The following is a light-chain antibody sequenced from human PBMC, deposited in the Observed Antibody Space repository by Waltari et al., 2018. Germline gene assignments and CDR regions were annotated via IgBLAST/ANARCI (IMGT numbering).Light chain of an antibody. CDR3: QTGGHGTWV. V-gene: IGLV4-69*01. CDR2: VNGDGSH. J-gene: IGLJ3*02. CDR1: SGHSSNI. Sequence: QLVLTQSPSASASLGASVNHTCTPSSGHSSNIIPWPQQQPEKVPRYLMKVNGDGSHRKGDEIPYRFSGSSSGAERYLTISSLQSEDEADYYCQTGGHGTWVFGGGTKLTVL.